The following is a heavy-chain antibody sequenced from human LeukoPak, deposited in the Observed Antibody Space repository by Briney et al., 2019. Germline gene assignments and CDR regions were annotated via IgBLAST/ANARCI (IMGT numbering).Heavy chain of an antibody. D-gene: IGHD4-17*01. CDR3: ARDRRGTVTRYYFDC. CDR1: GGSISSGGYY. V-gene: IGHV4-31*03. CDR2: IYHSGNT. J-gene: IGHJ4*02. Sequence: SQTLSLTCTVSGGSISSGGYYWSWIRQHPGKGLEWIGSIYHSGNTYYSPSLKSRVTISVDTSKSQFSLKLSSVTAADTAVYYCARDRRGTVTRYYFDCWGQGTLVTVSS.